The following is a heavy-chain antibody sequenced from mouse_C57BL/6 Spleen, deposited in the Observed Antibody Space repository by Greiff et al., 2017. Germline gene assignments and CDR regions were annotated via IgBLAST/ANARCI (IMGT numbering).Heavy chain of an antibody. V-gene: IGHV1-80*01. Sequence: QVQLQQSGAELVKPGASVKISCKASGYAFSSYWMNWVKQRPGKGLEWIGQIYPGDGDTNYNGKFKGKATLTADKSSSTAYMQLSSLTSEDSAVYFCARGGLLLRSHYFDYWGQGTTRTVSS. CDR2: IYPGDGDT. D-gene: IGHD1-1*01. CDR3: ARGGLLLRSHYFDY. CDR1: GYAFSSYW. J-gene: IGHJ2*01.